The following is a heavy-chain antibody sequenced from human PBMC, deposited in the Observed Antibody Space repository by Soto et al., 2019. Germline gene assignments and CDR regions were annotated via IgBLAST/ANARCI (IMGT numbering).Heavy chain of an antibody. D-gene: IGHD3-22*01. Sequence: QPGGSLRLSCSASGFTFSSYAMNWVRQAPGKGLEWISYITSSSSTIHYADSVKGRFTSSRDNAKNSLYLQMNSLSDEDTAVYYCARDSYYYDSSGYYSSYYIDYWGQGTLVTVSS. CDR1: GFTFSSYA. CDR2: ITSSSSTI. V-gene: IGHV3-48*02. J-gene: IGHJ4*02. CDR3: ARDSYYYDSSGYYSSYYIDY.